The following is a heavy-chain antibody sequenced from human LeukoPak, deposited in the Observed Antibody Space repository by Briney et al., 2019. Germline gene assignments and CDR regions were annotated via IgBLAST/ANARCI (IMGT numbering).Heavy chain of an antibody. D-gene: IGHD5-18*01. CDR1: GYSISSDYY. Sequence: PSETLSLTCTVSGYSISSDYYWGWIRQPPGKGLEWIGNIFHNGNTYYNPSLKSRVTMSIDTSKKQFSLKLRTATAADTVVYYCARIEDVTRGYNHAYYFDYWGQGTLVTVSS. CDR2: IFHNGNT. CDR3: ARIEDVTRGYNHAYYFDY. J-gene: IGHJ4*02. V-gene: IGHV4-38-2*02.